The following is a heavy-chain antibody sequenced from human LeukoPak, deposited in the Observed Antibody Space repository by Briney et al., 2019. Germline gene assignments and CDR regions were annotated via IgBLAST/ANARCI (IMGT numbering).Heavy chain of an antibody. J-gene: IGHJ4*02. CDR3: ARVGYYYDTTGYFPPDY. D-gene: IGHD3-22*01. V-gene: IGHV3-7*01. Sequence: GGSLRLSCEVSGLIFRSYWMSWVRQAPGKGLEWVANINQEGSEKYFEDSVKGRFTISRDNAKNSVYLQMNSLRAEDTAVYYCARVGYYYDTTGYFPPDYWGQGALVTVSS. CDR1: GLIFRSYW. CDR2: INQEGSEK.